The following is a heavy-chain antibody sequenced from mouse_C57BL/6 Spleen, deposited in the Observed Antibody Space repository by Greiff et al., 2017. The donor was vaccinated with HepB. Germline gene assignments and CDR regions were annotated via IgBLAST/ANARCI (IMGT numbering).Heavy chain of an antibody. V-gene: IGHV14-1*01. J-gene: IGHJ2*01. Sequence: VQLQQSGAELVRPGASVKLSCTASGFNIKDYYMHWVKQRPEQGLEWIGRIDPEDGDTEYAPKFPGQATMTADTSSNTAYLPLSSLTSEDTAVYYCTPLITTQGYFDYWGQGTTLTVSS. D-gene: IGHD1-1*01. CDR1: GFNIKDYY. CDR3: TPLITTQGYFDY. CDR2: IDPEDGDT.